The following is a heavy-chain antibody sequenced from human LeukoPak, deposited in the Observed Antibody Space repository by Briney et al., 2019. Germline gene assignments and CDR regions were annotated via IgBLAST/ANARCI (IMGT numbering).Heavy chain of an antibody. J-gene: IGHJ5*02. Sequence: GGSLRLSCAASGFTFSSYSMSWVRQAPGKGLEWVSSISSSSSYIYYADSVKGRFTISRDNAKNSLCLQMNSLRAEDMAVYYCAGVSSSWYNWFDPWGQGTLVTVSS. CDR1: GFTFSSYS. CDR3: AGVSSSWYNWFDP. V-gene: IGHV3-21*01. D-gene: IGHD6-13*01. CDR2: ISSSSSYI.